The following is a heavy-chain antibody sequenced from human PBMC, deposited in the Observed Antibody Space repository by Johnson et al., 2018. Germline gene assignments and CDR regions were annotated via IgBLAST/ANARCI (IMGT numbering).Heavy chain of an antibody. CDR1: GASISSSTW. CDR2: INQSRSA. J-gene: IGHJ3*02. CDR3: ARDRGGI. V-gene: IGHV4-4*02. D-gene: IGHD4-23*01. Sequence: QVQLQESGPGLVKPSGTLSLTCAVSGASISSSTWWSWVRQPPGKGLEWTGEINQSRSANYNPSLKGRVTISVDTSNKQFSLKLTSVAAADTAVYYGARDRGGIWGQGTMVTVSS.